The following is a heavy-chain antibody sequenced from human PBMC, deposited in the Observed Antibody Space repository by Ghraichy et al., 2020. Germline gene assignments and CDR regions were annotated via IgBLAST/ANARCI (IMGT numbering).Heavy chain of an antibody. CDR3: AKNSIVATTNYCYYGMDV. Sequence: GGSLRLSCAASGFTFSSYAMSWVRQAPGKGLEWVSAISGSGGSTYYADSVKGRFTISRDNSKNTLYLQMNSLRSEDTAVYYCAKNSIVATTNYCYYGMDVWGQGTTVTVSS. D-gene: IGHD5-12*01. CDR2: ISGSGGST. V-gene: IGHV3-23*01. J-gene: IGHJ6*02. CDR1: GFTFSSYA.